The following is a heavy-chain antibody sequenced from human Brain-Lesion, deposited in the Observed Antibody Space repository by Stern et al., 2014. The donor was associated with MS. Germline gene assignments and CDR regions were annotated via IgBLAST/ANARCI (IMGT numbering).Heavy chain of an antibody. CDR1: GGSVGSGSYD. CDR3: ARDKEDTNMAFRYFDN. J-gene: IGHJ4*02. D-gene: IGHD5-18*01. CDR2: IYTTGST. V-gene: IGHV4-61*02. Sequence: QVQLVESGPGLVKPSQTLSLTCTVSGGSVGSGSYDWSWIRQPAGKGLEWIGRIYTTGSTYYNPSLKSRVSISIETPKNQFSLKLTSVTAADTAVYYCARDKEDTNMAFRYFDNWGQGTLVTVSS.